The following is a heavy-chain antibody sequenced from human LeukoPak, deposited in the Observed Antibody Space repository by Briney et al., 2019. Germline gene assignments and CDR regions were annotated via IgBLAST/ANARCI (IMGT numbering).Heavy chain of an antibody. CDR3: ARDSGSYDWFDP. CDR1: GASISSSY. J-gene: IGHJ5*02. CDR2: IFNTGIT. Sequence: KSSETLSLTCTVSGASISSSYWSWLRQPPGKGLEWIGYIFNTGITKYNPSLKSRVTISVDTSKYQFSLKVSSVTAADTAVYYCARDSGSYDWFDPWGQGILVTVSS. V-gene: IGHV4-59*01. D-gene: IGHD1-26*01.